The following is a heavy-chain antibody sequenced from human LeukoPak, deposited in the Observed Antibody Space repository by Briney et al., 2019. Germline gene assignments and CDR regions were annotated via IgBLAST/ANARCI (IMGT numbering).Heavy chain of an antibody. V-gene: IGHV3-30-3*01. Sequence: GGSLRLSCAASGFTFRSYAMHWVRQAPGKGLEWVAVISYDGSNKYYADSVKGRFTISRDNSKNTLYLQMNSLRAEDTAVYYCARERGRYSSSSPVDYWGQGTLVTVSS. D-gene: IGHD6-6*01. J-gene: IGHJ4*02. CDR2: ISYDGSNK. CDR1: GFTFRSYA. CDR3: ARERGRYSSSSPVDY.